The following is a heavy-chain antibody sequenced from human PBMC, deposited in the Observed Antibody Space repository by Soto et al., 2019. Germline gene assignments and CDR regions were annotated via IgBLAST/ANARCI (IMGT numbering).Heavy chain of an antibody. D-gene: IGHD2-8*02. J-gene: IGHJ5*02. Sequence: EVQLVESGGGLVQPGGSLTLSCAVSGFTLRSYWMYWVRQAPGKGLEWVSRIDGDGRTTNYADSVKGRFTISRDNAKNTVYLHMNSLRVEDRAVYYCARGVVVYQQLVRGRDRFDPWGQGTLVTVSS. V-gene: IGHV3-74*01. CDR1: GFTLRSYW. CDR2: IDGDGRTT. CDR3: ARGVVVYQQLVRGRDRFDP.